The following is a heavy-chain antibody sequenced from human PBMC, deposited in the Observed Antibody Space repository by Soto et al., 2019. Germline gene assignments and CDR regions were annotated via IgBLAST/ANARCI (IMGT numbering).Heavy chain of an antibody. V-gene: IGHV3-21*01. J-gene: IGHJ6*02. CDR2: ISSSSSYI. CDR3: ARGLQYSGGYCCYYCFYGMVV. CDR1: GFTFSSYS. Sequence: LRLSCAASGFTFSSYSMNWVRQAPGKGLEWVSSISSSSSYIYYADSVKGRFTISRDNAKNSLYLQMNSLRAEDTAVYYCARGLQYSGGYCCYYCFYGMVVWGQGATVTVSS. D-gene: IGHD1-26*01.